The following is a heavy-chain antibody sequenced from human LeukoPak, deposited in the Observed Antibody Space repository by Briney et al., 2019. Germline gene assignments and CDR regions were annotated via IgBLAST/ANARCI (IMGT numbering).Heavy chain of an antibody. Sequence: GSLRLSCAASGFTFNNYAMNWVRQAPGKGLEWVSSISGGGETTYYADSAKGRFTISRDNPQNTLYLQMNSLRAEDTAVYYCARDYADYVGYFFFDYWGQGTLVTVSS. J-gene: IGHJ4*02. V-gene: IGHV3-23*01. D-gene: IGHD4-17*01. CDR2: ISGGGETT. CDR3: ARDYADYVGYFFFDY. CDR1: GFTFNNYA.